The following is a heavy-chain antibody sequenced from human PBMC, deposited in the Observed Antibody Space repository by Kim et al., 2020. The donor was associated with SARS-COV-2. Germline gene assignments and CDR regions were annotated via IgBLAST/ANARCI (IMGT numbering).Heavy chain of an antibody. Sequence: ASVKVSCKASGFTFTSYGINWVRQAPGQGLEWMGWISAYNGNTDYAQNLQGRVTMTTDTSTSTAYMELRSLRSDDTAVYYCARGVNTNSWYGGWFDPWGQGTLVTVSS. J-gene: IGHJ5*02. CDR3: ARGVNTNSWYGGWFDP. D-gene: IGHD6-13*01. V-gene: IGHV1-18*04. CDR2: ISAYNGNT. CDR1: GFTFTSYG.